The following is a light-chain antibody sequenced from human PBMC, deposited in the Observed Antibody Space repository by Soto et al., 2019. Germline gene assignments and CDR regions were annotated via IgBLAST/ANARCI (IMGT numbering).Light chain of an antibody. CDR2: EVR. J-gene: IGLJ2*01. Sequence: QSALTQPASVSGSPGQSITISCTGTSSDVGGYSYVSWYQQHPGKAPKLMIYEVRNRPSGVSNRFSGSKSGNTASLTISGLQAEDEAEYYCSSYRSSSTLFVFGGGTKLTVL. V-gene: IGLV2-14*01. CDR1: SSDVGGYSY. CDR3: SSYRSSSTLFV.